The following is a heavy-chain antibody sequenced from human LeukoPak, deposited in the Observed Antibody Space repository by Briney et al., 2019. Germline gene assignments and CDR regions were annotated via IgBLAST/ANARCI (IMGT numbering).Heavy chain of an antibody. CDR3: ARANLGPEPNIVFAFDI. D-gene: IGHD2-15*01. CDR2: INPSGGST. CDR1: GYTFTSYY. Sequence: ASVKVSCKASGYTFTSYYMHWVRQAPGQGLEWMGIINPSGGSTSYAQKFQGRVTMTRDTSTSTAYMELSSLRSEDTAVYYCARANLGPEPNIVFAFDIWGQGTMVTVSS. J-gene: IGHJ3*02. V-gene: IGHV1-46*01.